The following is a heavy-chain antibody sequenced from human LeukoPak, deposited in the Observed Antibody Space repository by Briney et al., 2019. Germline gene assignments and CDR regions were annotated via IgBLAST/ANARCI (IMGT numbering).Heavy chain of an antibody. CDR3: ARGPMIVVDAEHTFDY. V-gene: IGHV3-30*04. CDR2: ISYDGTDK. Sequence: GKSLRLSCAASGFTFNNYAMHWVRQAPGKGLEGMAVISYDGTDKYYVDSVKGRFTISRDNSKNTLYLQMNSLRAEDTAVYYCARGPMIVVDAEHTFDYWGQGTLVTVSS. J-gene: IGHJ4*02. CDR1: GFTFNNYA. D-gene: IGHD3-22*01.